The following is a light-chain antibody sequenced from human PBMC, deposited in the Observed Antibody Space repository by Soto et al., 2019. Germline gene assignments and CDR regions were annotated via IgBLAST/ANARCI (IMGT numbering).Light chain of an antibody. CDR2: DAS. CDR1: QDISNY. CDR3: QQYDYLPIT. Sequence: DIQMTQSPSSLSASVGDRVTITCQASQDISNYLNWYQQKPGKAPKLLIYDASKLETGVPSRFSGSGSGTDFTFTISSLQPEDIATYYCQQYDYLPITFGGGTKVEIK. V-gene: IGKV1-33*01. J-gene: IGKJ4*01.